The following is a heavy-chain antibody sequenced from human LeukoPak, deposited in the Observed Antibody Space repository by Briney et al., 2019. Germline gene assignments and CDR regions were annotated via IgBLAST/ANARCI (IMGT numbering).Heavy chain of an antibody. CDR1: GYSISSGYY. V-gene: IGHV4-38-2*02. CDR2: IYHSGST. J-gene: IGHJ4*02. D-gene: IGHD6-19*01. Sequence: SETLSLTCTVSGYSISSGYYWGWIRQPPGKGLEWIGSIYHSGSTYYNPSLKSRVTISVDTSKNQFSLKLSSVTAADTAVYYCARGQWLVHGVDYWGQGTLVTVSS. CDR3: ARGQWLVHGVDY.